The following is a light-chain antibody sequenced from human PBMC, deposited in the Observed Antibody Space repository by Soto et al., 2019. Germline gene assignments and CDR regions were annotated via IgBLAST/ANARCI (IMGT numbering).Light chain of an antibody. Sequence: AIRMTQSPSSFSASKGDRVTITCRASQGISSYLAWYQQKPGEAPKLLIYAASTLQSGVPSRFSGSGSGTDFTLTISCLQSEDFATYYCQQYYSYPRTFGQGTKVAI. V-gene: IGKV1-8*01. CDR1: QGISSY. CDR3: QQYYSYPRT. J-gene: IGKJ1*01. CDR2: AAS.